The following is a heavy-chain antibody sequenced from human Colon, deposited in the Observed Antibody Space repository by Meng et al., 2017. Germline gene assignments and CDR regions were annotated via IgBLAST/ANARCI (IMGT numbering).Heavy chain of an antibody. CDR3: ASSDYYRSDY. J-gene: IGHJ4*02. D-gene: IGHD3-22*01. CDR1: GGSISRSDW. Sequence: QGPPQESGPGLVRPSETPSLTCAVSGGSISRSDWWSWVRQPPGKGLEWIGETSHSGSTNYSPSLKSRVTISLDKSKNQLSLKLNSVTAADTAVYYCASSDYYRSDYWGQGTLVTVSS. V-gene: IGHV4-4*02. CDR2: TSHSGST.